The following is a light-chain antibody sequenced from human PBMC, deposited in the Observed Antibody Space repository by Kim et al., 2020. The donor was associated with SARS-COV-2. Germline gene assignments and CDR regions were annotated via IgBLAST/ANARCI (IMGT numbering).Light chain of an antibody. CDR3: NSRDSSGNPLYV. CDR2: GKN. Sequence: GTNARITCQGASLRSYYASWYQQKPGQAPVLVIYGKNNRPSGIPDRFSGSSSGNTASLTITGAQAEDEADYYCNSRDSSGNPLYVFGTGTKVTVL. CDR1: SLRSYY. J-gene: IGLJ1*01. V-gene: IGLV3-19*01.